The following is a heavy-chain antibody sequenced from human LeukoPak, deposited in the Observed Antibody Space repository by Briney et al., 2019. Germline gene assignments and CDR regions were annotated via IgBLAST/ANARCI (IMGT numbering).Heavy chain of an antibody. J-gene: IGHJ4*02. CDR2: IKQDGSEK. CDR3: ARISGSYASQFFDY. D-gene: IGHD1-26*01. Sequence: IKQDGSEKYYVDSVKGRFTISRDNAKNSLYLQMNSLRAEDTAVYYCARISGSYASQFFDYWGQGTLVTVSS. V-gene: IGHV3-7*01.